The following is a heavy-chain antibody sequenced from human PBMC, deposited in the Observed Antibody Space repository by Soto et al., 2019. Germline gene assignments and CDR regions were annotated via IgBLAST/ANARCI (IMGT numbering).Heavy chain of an antibody. V-gene: IGHV3-30*18. CDR2: ISYDGSNK. D-gene: IGHD6-19*01. CDR3: AKGIGGWYPAGYYYYGMDV. J-gene: IGHJ6*02. Sequence: PGGSLRLSCAASGFTFSSYGMHWVRQAPGKGLEWVAVISYDGSNKYYADSVKGRFTISRDNSKNTLYLQMNSLRAEDTAVYYCAKGIGGWYPAGYYYYGMDVWGQGTTVTVSS. CDR1: GFTFSSYG.